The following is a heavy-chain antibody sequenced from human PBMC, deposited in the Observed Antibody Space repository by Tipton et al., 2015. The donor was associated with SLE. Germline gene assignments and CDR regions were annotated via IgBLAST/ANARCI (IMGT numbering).Heavy chain of an antibody. J-gene: IGHJ5*02. D-gene: IGHD4-23*01. V-gene: IGHV4-34*01. CDR2: INHSGST. Sequence: TLSLTCAVCGGSFSGYYWSWIRQPPGKGLEWIGEINHSGSTNYNPSLKSRVTISVDTSKNQFSLKLSSVTAADTAVYYCARVGYGDKSNWCDPWGQGTLVTVSS. CDR1: GGSFSGYY. CDR3: ARVGYGDKSNWCDP.